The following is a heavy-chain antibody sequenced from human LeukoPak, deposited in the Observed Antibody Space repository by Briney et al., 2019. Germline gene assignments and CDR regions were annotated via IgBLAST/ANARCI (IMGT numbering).Heavy chain of an antibody. CDR2: IYSGGST. CDR3: ARDPVLMDVRGAFDI. D-gene: IGHD2-8*01. Sequence: PGGSLRLSCAASGFTVSSNYMSWVRQAPGKGLEWVSVIYSGGSTYYADSVKGRFTISRDNSKNTLYLQMNSLRAEDTAVYYCARDPVLMDVRGAFDIWGQGTMVTVSS. CDR1: GFTVSSNY. J-gene: IGHJ3*02. V-gene: IGHV3-53*01.